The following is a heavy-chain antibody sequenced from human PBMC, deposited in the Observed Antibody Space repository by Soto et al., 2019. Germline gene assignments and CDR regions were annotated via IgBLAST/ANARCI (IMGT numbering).Heavy chain of an antibody. J-gene: IGHJ6*02. D-gene: IGHD3-16*01. CDR1: GGPFSGYY. V-gene: IGHV4-34*12. CDR3: ARVPSPFDFYYAMDV. CDR2: IFSSGTT. Sequence: SETLSLTCAVYGGPFSGYYWSWIRQPPGKGLEWIGYIFSSGTTYYNPSLKSRLTMSLDTSQNQFSLKLNSVTAADTAVYFCARVPSPFDFYYAMDVWGQGTTVTVSS.